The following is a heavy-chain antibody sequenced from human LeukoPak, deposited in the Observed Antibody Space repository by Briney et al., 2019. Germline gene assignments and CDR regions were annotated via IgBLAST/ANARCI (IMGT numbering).Heavy chain of an antibody. J-gene: IGHJ4*02. CDR1: GFTFSSYA. D-gene: IGHD3/OR15-3a*01. Sequence: GGSLRLSCAASGFTFSSYAMSWVRQAPGKGLEWVANIKQDGSEKYYVDSVKGRFIISRDNARNSLYLQMNSLRAEDTAVYYCARHTWTYFDYWGQGALVTVSS. CDR2: IKQDGSEK. V-gene: IGHV3-7*01. CDR3: ARHTWTYFDY.